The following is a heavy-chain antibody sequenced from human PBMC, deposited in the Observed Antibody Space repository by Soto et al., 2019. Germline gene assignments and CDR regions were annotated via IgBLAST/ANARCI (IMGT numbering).Heavy chain of an antibody. CDR1: GYSFTSYW. V-gene: IGHV5-51*01. D-gene: IGHD3-9*01. Sequence: GESLKISCKGSGYSFTSYWFGWLRQMPGKGLEWMGIIYPGDSETRYSPSFQGQVTISAEKSISSAYLQWSSLKASDTAMYYWARLWRSYDVLAGCYKGAYYCYGLDVWGQGSTITVSS. CDR3: ARLWRSYDVLAGCYKGAYYCYGLDV. J-gene: IGHJ6*02. CDR2: IYPGDSET.